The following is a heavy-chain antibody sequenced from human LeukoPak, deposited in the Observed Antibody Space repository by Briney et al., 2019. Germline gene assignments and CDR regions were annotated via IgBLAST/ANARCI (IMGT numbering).Heavy chain of an antibody. V-gene: IGHV4-59*01. D-gene: IGHD3-22*01. J-gene: IGHJ5*02. CDR2: IYYSGST. CDR1: GASISSYY. CDR3: ARHRYYYDSSGYYYQP. Sequence: PSETLSLTCTVSGASISSYYWSWIRQPPGKGLEWIGYIYYSGSTNYNPSLKSRVTISVDTSKNRFSLRLSSVTAADTAVYYCARHRYYYDSSGYYYQPWGQGTLVTVPS.